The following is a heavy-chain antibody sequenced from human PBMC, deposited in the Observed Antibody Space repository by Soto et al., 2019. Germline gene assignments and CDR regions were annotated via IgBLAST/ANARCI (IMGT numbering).Heavy chain of an antibody. CDR3: ARIAAAVGY. D-gene: IGHD6-13*01. CDR2: IYYSGST. J-gene: IGHJ4*02. CDR1: GGSVTSGGYY. Sequence: SETLSLTCTVSGGSVTSGGYYWSWIRHCPGKGLEWIGSIYYSGSTYYNPSLKSRVTISVDTSKNQFSLKLSSVTAADTAVYYCARIAAAVGYWGQGTLVTVSS. V-gene: IGHV4-39*01.